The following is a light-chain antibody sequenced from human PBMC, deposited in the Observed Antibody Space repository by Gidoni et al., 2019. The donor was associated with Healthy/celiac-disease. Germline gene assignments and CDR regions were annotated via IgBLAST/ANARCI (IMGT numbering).Light chain of an antibody. Sequence: DIVLTQSPATLSLSPGERATLSCRASQSVSSYLAWYQQKPGQAPRLLIYDASNRATGIPARFSGSGSGTDFTLTISSLEPEDFAVYYCQQRSNYTFXQXTKLEIK. CDR3: QQRSNYT. CDR2: DAS. J-gene: IGKJ2*01. V-gene: IGKV3-11*01. CDR1: QSVSSY.